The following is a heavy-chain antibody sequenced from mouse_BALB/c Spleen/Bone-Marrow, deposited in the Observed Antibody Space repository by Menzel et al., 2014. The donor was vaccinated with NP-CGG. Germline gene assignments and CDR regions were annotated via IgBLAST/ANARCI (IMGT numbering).Heavy chain of an antibody. J-gene: IGHJ2*01. CDR1: GFNIXNTY. CDR2: IDPANDNT. V-gene: IGHV14-3*02. CDR3: ASYVYGYYFDY. D-gene: IGHD2-2*01. Sequence: VQLQQPGAELVKPGASVKLSCTASGFNIXNTYIHWVKQRPEQGLEWIGRIDPANDNTKYDPKFQGKATITADTSSSTAYLQLSSLTSEDTAVYYCASYVYGYYFDYWGQGTTLTVPS.